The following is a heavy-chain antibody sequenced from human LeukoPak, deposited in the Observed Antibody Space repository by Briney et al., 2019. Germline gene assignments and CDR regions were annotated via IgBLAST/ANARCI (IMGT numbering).Heavy chain of an antibody. J-gene: IGHJ4*02. CDR1: GYTFTSYY. CDR2: INPSGGST. D-gene: IGHD3-22*01. Sequence: ASVKVSCKASGYTFTSYYMHWVRQAPGQGLEWMGIINPSGGSTSYAQKFQGRVTVTRDTSTSTVYMELSSLRSEDTAVYYCAREDSSGYYSSNLFDYWGQGTLVTVSS. CDR3: AREDSSGYYSSNLFDY. V-gene: IGHV1-46*01.